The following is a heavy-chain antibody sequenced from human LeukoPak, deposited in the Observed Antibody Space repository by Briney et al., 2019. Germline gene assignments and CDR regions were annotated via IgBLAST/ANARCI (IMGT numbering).Heavy chain of an antibody. CDR1: GFTFSSYW. CDR2: TNSDGSST. V-gene: IGHV3-74*01. J-gene: IGHJ4*02. D-gene: IGHD6-13*01. Sequence: GGSLRLSCAASGFTFSSYWMHWVRQAPGKGLVWVSRTNSDGSSTSYADSVKGRFTISRDNSKNTLYLQINSLRAEDTAIYYCARDRPGKAGEDYWGQGTLVTVSS. CDR3: ARDRPGKAGEDY.